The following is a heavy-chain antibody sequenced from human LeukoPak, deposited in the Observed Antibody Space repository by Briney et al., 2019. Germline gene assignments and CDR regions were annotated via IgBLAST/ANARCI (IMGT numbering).Heavy chain of an antibody. CDR1: GFTFSSYA. J-gene: IGHJ4*02. V-gene: IGHV3-23*01. D-gene: IGHD2-2*01. CDR3: AKERSPVPLGY. Sequence: GGSLRLSCAASGFTFSSYAMSWVRQAPGKGLEWVSAISGSGGSTCYADSVKGRSTISRNNSKNTLYLQMNSLRAEDTAVYYCAKERSPVPLGYWGQGTLVTVSP. CDR2: ISGSGGST.